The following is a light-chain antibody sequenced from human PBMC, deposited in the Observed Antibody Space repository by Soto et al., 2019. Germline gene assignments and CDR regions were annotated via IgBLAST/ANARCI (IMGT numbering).Light chain of an antibody. CDR1: QGISSY. CDR2: AAS. V-gene: IGKV1-8*01. CDR3: PQYYTYPRT. J-gene: IGKJ3*01. Sequence: AIRLTQSPSSLPASTGDRVIITCRASQGISSYLAWYQQRPGKAPKLLIYAASTLQSGVPSRCSGSGSGTDFTLTISCLQSEDFATYYCPQYYTYPRTFGPGTKVDIK.